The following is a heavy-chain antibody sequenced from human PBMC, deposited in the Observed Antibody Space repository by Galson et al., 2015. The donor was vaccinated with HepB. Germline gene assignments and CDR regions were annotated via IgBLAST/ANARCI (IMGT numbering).Heavy chain of an antibody. CDR2: IYYSGNT. J-gene: IGHJ5*02. CDR1: GISIGNNNFY. Sequence: AILFLTCTVSGISIGNNNFYWGWIRQPPGKGLECIGNIYYSGNTYYTPSLKSRVTMSVGTSKNQFSLRLTSVTAADTAVYYCARLGFLGFFDSLPTWFDPWGQGTLVTVSS. V-gene: IGHV4-39*01. CDR3: ARLGFLGFFDSLPTWFDP. D-gene: IGHD3-3*01.